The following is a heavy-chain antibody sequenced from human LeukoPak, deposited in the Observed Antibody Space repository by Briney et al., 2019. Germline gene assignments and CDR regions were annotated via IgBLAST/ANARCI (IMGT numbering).Heavy chain of an antibody. Sequence: PSETLSLTCTVSGGSISSSYWSWIRQPPGKGLEWIGYIYYSGSTNYNPSLKNRVTISVDTSKNQFSLKLSSVTAADTAVYYCARAVVVVPAARYYFDYWGQGTLVTVSS. CDR2: IYYSGST. D-gene: IGHD2-2*01. J-gene: IGHJ4*02. V-gene: IGHV4-59*01. CDR1: GGSISSSY. CDR3: ARAVVVVPAARYYFDY.